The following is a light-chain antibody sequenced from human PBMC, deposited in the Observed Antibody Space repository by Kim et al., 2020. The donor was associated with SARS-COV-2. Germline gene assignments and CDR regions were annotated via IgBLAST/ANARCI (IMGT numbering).Light chain of an antibody. V-gene: IGLV10-54*04. CDR2: RDN. Sequence: QTATIACTGDSNNVGNQGASRLQLHQGHPPKGLSYRDNNRPSGISDRFSASRSGNTASLTISGLQPEDEADYFCSAWDRSLDAAVFGGGTQLTVL. CDR3: SAWDRSLDAAV. CDR1: SNNVGNQG. J-gene: IGLJ2*01.